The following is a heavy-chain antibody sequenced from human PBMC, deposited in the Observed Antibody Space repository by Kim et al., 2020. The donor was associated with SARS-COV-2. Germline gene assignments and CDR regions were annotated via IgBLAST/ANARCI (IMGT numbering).Heavy chain of an antibody. J-gene: IGHJ6*01. D-gene: IGHD3-3*01. V-gene: IGHV3-13*04. Sequence: GGSLRLSCAASGFTFSSYDMHWVRQATGKGLEWVSAIGTAGDTYYPGSVKGRFTISRDNSKNTLYLQMNSLRAEDTAVYYCAKDRGDYDFWSVYYYYYG. CDR1: GFTFSSYD. CDR2: IGTAGDT. CDR3: AKDRGDYDFWSVYYYYYG.